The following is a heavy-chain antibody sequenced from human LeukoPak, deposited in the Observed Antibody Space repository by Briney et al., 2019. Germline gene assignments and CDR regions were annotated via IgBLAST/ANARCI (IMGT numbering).Heavy chain of an antibody. CDR1: GGSISSYY. CDR2: IYTSGST. Sequence: SETLSLTCTVSGGSISSYYWSWIRQPAGKRLEWIGRIYTSGSTNYNPSLKSRVTMSVDTSKNQFSLKLTSVTAADTAVYYCARALPHCSGGSCYSFDYWGQGTLVTVPS. CDR3: ARALPHCSGGSCYSFDY. J-gene: IGHJ4*02. D-gene: IGHD2-15*01. V-gene: IGHV4-4*07.